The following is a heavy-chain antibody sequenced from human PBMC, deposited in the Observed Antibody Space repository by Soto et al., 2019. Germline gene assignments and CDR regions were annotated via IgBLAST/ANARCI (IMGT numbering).Heavy chain of an antibody. CDR1: EGTFNSYA. D-gene: IGHD6-13*01. V-gene: IGHV1-69*01. J-gene: IGHJ4*02. CDR2: IIPYYNTL. Sequence: QAQVVQSGAEVRKPGSSVKLSCKASEGTFNSYAIAGVRQAPGQGLEWMGGIIPYYNTLHYAQKFQDRVTISSDDSTNTVDIELISLRSDDRVVYLGPCGASSWYPYFCGSLAQGILVTVSS. CDR3: PCGASSWYPYFCGS.